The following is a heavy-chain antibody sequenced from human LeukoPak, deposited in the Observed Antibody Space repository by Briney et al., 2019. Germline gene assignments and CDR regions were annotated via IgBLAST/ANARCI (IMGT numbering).Heavy chain of an antibody. CDR2: INTDGSST. J-gene: IGHJ1*01. V-gene: IGHV3-74*01. CDR1: GFTFSSYW. D-gene: IGHD2-21*01. Sequence: GGSLRLSCAASGFTFSSYWMHCVRQAPGKGLVWVSRINTDGSSTRYADSVKGRFTISRDNAKSTLYLQMNSLRAEDTAVYYCYGGDAENWGQGTLVTVSS. CDR3: YGGDAEN.